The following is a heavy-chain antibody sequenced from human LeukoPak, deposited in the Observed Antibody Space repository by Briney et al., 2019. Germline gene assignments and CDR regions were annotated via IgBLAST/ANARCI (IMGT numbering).Heavy chain of an antibody. CDR1: GFTSSSYG. Sequence: GGSLRLSCAASGFTSSSYGMHWVRQAPGKGLEWVAVIWYDGSNKYYADSVKGRFTISRDNSKNTLYLQMNSLRAEDTAVYYCAKEELTNAFDIWGQGTMVTVSS. J-gene: IGHJ3*02. V-gene: IGHV3-30*02. CDR2: IWYDGSNK. CDR3: AKEELTNAFDI. D-gene: IGHD1-26*01.